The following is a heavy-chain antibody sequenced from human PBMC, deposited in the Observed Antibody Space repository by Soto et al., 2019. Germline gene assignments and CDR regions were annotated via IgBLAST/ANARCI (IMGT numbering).Heavy chain of an antibody. Sequence: PSETLSLTCTVSGGSISSYYWSWIRKPPGKGLEWIGYIYYSGSTNYNPSLKSRVTISVDTSKNQFSLKLSSVTAADTAVYYCARDGVRGVKPYNWFDPWGQGTLVTVSS. CDR3: ARDGVRGVKPYNWFDP. CDR2: IYYSGST. CDR1: GGSISSYY. V-gene: IGHV4-59*01. J-gene: IGHJ5*02. D-gene: IGHD3-10*01.